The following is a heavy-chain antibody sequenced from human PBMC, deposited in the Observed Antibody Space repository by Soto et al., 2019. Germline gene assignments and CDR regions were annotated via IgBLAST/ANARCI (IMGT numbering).Heavy chain of an antibody. Sequence: ASVKVSCKASGYTFTSYYMHWVRQAPGQGREWMGIINPSGGSTSYAQKFQGRVTITGDTSTSTVYMELSSLRSEDTAVYYCARVDSGYDSHYWGQGTLVTVSS. V-gene: IGHV1-46*01. CDR2: INPSGGST. D-gene: IGHD5-12*01. J-gene: IGHJ4*02. CDR3: ARVDSGYDSHY. CDR1: GYTFTSYY.